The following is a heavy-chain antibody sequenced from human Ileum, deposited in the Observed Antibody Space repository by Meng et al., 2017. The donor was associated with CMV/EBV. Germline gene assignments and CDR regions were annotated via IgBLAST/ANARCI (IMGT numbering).Heavy chain of an antibody. V-gene: IGHV4-61*02. D-gene: IGHD2-21*01. CDR3: AIYYGGVGGRGY. Sequence: QVLEAGPGLGKPSQILSLPCSVSGDSISSDNYHWSWIRQPAGKGLEWIGQRHKNGNDNYNASLKSRVTISIDTSKNQFSLTLTSVTAADTAVYYCAIYYGGVGGRGYWAQGTLVTVSS. CDR2: RHKNGND. CDR1: GDSISSDNYH. J-gene: IGHJ4*02.